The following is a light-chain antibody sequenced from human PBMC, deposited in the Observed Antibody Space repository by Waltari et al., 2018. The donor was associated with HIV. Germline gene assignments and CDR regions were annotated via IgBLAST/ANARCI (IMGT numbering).Light chain of an antibody. CDR2: EVS. J-gene: IGLJ3*02. CDR3: SSYAGGHSWV. CDR1: SSNVGNYNL. Sequence: QSALTQPASVSGSPGQSIAISCTGTSSNVGNYNLVSWNQHHPGKSPRLLIYEVSQRPSGISNRFSGSKSGNTASLIISGLQAEDEADYYCSSYAGGHSWVFGGGTKLTVL. V-gene: IGLV2-23*02.